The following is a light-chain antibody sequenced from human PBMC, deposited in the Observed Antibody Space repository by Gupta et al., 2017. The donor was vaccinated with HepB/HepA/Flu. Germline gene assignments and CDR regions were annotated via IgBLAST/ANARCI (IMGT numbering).Light chain of an antibody. CDR3: AAWDASLNGL. CDR2: NNN. Sequence: QSVLTQPPSASGTPGQRVPISCSGSSSNIGSKAVNWYQQLPGTAPKLLIYNNNQRPSGVPARFSGSKSGTSASLAISGLQSEDEADYYCAAWDASLNGLFGGGTKLTVL. J-gene: IGLJ2*01. CDR1: SSNIGSKA. V-gene: IGLV1-44*01.